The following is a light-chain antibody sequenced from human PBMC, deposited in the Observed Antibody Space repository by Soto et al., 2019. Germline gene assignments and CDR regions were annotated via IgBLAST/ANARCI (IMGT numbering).Light chain of an antibody. CDR3: HQDINLPWT. J-gene: IGKJ1*01. Sequence: EIVLTQSPATLSLSPGGRATLSCRSSQTVSRMYLSWFQQKPGQAPRLLIYGTSTRATGIPVRFTGSGAGTDFTLTISSLQPEDFAVYFCHQDINLPWTFGQGTKVDIK. V-gene: IGKV3D-7*01. CDR2: GTS. CDR1: QTVSRMY.